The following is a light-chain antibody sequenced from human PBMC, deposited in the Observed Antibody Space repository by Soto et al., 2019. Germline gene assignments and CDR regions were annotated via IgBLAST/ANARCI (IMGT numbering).Light chain of an antibody. CDR1: QDISRL. CDR3: QQVHSFALT. CDR2: SAS. Sequence: EMSQYPSSVLASISDSLTITSLASQDISRLLAWDQQKPGKAPKLLIYSASSLYSGVPSRFSGSRSGTDFTLTISSLQPEDFAIYYCQQVHSFALTFGGGTKVDI. J-gene: IGKJ4*01. V-gene: IGKV1-12*01.